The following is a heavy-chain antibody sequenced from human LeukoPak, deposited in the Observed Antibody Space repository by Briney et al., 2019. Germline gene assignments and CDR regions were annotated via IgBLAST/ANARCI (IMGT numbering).Heavy chain of an antibody. V-gene: IGHV3-30*03. CDR1: GFTFSSYG. D-gene: IGHD4-17*01. CDR3: AISPGSTVTTGLD. Sequence: GGSLRLSCAASGFTFSSYGMHWVRQAPGKGLEWVAVISYDGSSKYYADSVKGRFTISRDNSKNTLYLQMNSLRAEDTAVYYCAISPGSTVTTGLDWGQGTLVTVSS. J-gene: IGHJ4*02. CDR2: ISYDGSSK.